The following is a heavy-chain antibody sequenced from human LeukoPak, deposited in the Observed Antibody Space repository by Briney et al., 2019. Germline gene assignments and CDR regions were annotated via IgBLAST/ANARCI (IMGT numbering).Heavy chain of an antibody. V-gene: IGHV3-30*03. CDR3: ARSLLGSDYYYYYYYMDV. Sequence: GGSLRLSCVASGFTFSSYGMHWVRQAPGKGLEWVAVISYSEDAKIYAESVKGRFTISRDNSKNTLYLQMDSLRAEDTAIYYCARSLLGSDYYYYYYYMDVWGKGTTVTVSS. J-gene: IGHJ6*03. D-gene: IGHD1-26*01. CDR2: ISYSEDAK. CDR1: GFTFSSYG.